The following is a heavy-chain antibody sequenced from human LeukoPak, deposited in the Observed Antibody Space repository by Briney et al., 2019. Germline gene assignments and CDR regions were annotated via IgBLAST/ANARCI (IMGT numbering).Heavy chain of an antibody. D-gene: IGHD3-9*01. CDR3: ARFTPYYDILIGSGMDV. CDR1: GFTFSSYA. CDR2: ISGSGGST. J-gene: IGHJ6*02. Sequence: PGGSLRLSCAASGFTFSSYAMSWVRQAPGKGLEWVSAISGSGGSTYYADSVKGRFTISRDNSKNTLYLQMNSLRAEDTAVYYCARFTPYYDILIGSGMDVWGQGTTVTVSS. V-gene: IGHV3-23*01.